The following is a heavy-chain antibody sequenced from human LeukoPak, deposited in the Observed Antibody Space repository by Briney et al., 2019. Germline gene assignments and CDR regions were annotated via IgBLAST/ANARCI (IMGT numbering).Heavy chain of an antibody. CDR3: ARSSDVVVIAILDY. CDR2: ISSSSSYI. J-gene: IGHJ4*02. Sequence: GGSLRLSCAASGFTFSSYSMNWVRQAPGKGLEWVSSISSSSSYIYYADSVKGRFTISRDNAKNSLYLQMNSLRAEDTAVYYCARSSDVVVIAILDYWGQGTLVTVSS. V-gene: IGHV3-21*01. D-gene: IGHD2-21*01. CDR1: GFTFSSYS.